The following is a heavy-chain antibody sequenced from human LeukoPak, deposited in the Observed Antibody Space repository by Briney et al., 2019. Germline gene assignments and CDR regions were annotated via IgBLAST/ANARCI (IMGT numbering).Heavy chain of an antibody. CDR1: GGSISSSNW. V-gene: IGHV4-4*02. CDR3: ARVRKAIVATIFDY. J-gene: IGHJ4*02. Sequence: SGTLSLTCAVSGGSISSSNWWSWVRQPPGKGLEWIGEIYHSGSTNYNPSLKSRVTISVDKSKNQFSLKLSSVTAADTAVYYCARVRKAIVATIFDYWGQGTLVTVSS. D-gene: IGHD5-12*01. CDR2: IYHSGST.